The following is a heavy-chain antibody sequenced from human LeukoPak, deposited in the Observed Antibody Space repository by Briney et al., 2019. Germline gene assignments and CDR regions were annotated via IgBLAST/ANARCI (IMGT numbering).Heavy chain of an antibody. D-gene: IGHD6-6*01. CDR1: GYSISSGYY. CDR2: IYHSGST. J-gene: IGHJ5*02. V-gene: IGHV4-38-2*01. Sequence: MSSETLSLTCAVSGYSISSGYYWGWIRQPPGKGLEWIGSIYHSGSTYYNPSLKSRVTISVDTSKNQFSLKLSSVTAADTAVYYCAREIDSSSHWFDPWGQGTLVTVSS. CDR3: AREIDSSSHWFDP.